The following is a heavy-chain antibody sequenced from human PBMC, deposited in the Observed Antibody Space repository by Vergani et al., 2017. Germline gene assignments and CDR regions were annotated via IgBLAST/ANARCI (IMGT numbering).Heavy chain of an antibody. Sequence: QVQLLESGPGLVKPSETLSLTCTVSGGSISSYYWSWIRQPPGKGLEWIGCIYYSGSTNYNPSLKSRVTISVDTSKNQFSLKLSSVTAADTAVYYCARGMGRDYQLPAYYYYYYMDVWGKGTTVTVSS. CDR2: IYYSGST. D-gene: IGHD2-2*01. CDR3: ARGMGRDYQLPAYYYYYYMDV. CDR1: GGSISSYY. V-gene: IGHV4-59*01. J-gene: IGHJ6*03.